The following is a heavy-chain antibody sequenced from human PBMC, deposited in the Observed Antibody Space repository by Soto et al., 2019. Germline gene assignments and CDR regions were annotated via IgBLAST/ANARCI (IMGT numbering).Heavy chain of an antibody. CDR1: GGTFSSYA. Sequence: QVQLVQSGAEVKKPGSSVKVSCKASGGTFSSYAISWVRQAPGQGLEWMGGIIPIFGTANYAQKFQGRVTMPADEPPSTAYMELSSLRSEDTAVYYCASPYYYGSGSYYKPSDVMDVWGQGTTVTVSS. J-gene: IGHJ6*02. D-gene: IGHD3-10*01. CDR3: ASPYYYGSGSYYKPSDVMDV. CDR2: IIPIFGTA. V-gene: IGHV1-69*01.